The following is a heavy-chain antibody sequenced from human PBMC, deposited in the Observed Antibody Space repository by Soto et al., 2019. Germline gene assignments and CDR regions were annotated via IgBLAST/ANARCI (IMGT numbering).Heavy chain of an antibody. J-gene: IGHJ4*02. V-gene: IGHV3-9*01. CDR2: ISWNSGSI. D-gene: IGHD4-17*01. CDR3: AKDRSAVTTSLDY. Sequence: GGSLRLSCAASGFTFDDYAMHWVRQAPGKGLEWVSGISWNSGSIGYADSVKGRFTISRDNAKNSLYLQMNSLRAEDTALYYCAKDRSAVTTSLDYWGQGTLVTVSS. CDR1: GFTFDDYA.